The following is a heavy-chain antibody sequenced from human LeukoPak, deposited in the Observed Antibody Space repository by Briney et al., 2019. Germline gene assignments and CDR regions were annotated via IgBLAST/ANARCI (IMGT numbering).Heavy chain of an antibody. J-gene: IGHJ6*03. CDR2: ISHRGST. Sequence: GSLRLSCAASGFTFSNAWMSWVRQPPGKGLEWIGEISHRGSTNYNPSLKSRVTISVYTSKNQFSLKLTSVTAADTAVYYCARDMVAVAGRYYYYYMDVWGKGTTVTISS. D-gene: IGHD6-19*01. V-gene: IGHV4-34*01. CDR3: ARDMVAVAGRYYYYYMDV. CDR1: GFTFSNAW.